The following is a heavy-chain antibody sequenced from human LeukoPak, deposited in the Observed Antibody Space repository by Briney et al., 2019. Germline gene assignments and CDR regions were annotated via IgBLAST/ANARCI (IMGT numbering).Heavy chain of an antibody. J-gene: IGHJ4*02. D-gene: IGHD1-1*01. V-gene: IGHV3-21*01. Sequence: PGGSLRLSCAASGFTFSSYSMNWVRQAPGKGLEWVSSISSSSSYIYYADSVKGRFTISRDNAKNSLYLQMNSLRAEDTAVYYCARDMDNWKRFDYWGQGTLVTVSS. CDR1: GFTFSSYS. CDR3: ARDMDNWKRFDY. CDR2: ISSSSSYI.